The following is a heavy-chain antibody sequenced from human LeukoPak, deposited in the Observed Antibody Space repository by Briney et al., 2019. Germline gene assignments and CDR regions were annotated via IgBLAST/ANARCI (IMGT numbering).Heavy chain of an antibody. CDR1: GYTFINYG. J-gene: IGHJ4*02. CDR2: ISSSSSYI. Sequence: GGSLRLSCAASGYTFINYGMHWVRQAPGKGLEWVSSISSSSSYIYYADSVKGRFTISRDNAKNPLYLQMNSLRAEDMALYYCAKAPSPYSGSSTAPFWFDYWGQGTLVTVSS. CDR3: AKAPSPYSGSSTAPFWFDY. V-gene: IGHV3-21*04. D-gene: IGHD1-26*01.